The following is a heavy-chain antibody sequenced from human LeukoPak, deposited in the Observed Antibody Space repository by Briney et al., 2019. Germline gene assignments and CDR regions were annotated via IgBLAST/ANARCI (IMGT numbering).Heavy chain of an antibody. CDR2: LFSSGTT. Sequence: SETLSLTCTVSGGSISSYYWSWIRQPAGQGLEWIGRLFSSGTTNYNPSLKSRVTISGDTSNNQFSLKLTSVTAADPAVYYCAKVVLGLCSGTNCSQKDYNYSYNRDFGEKGPTFTVSS. J-gene: IGHJ6*03. CDR1: GGSISSYY. D-gene: IGHD2-2*01. CDR3: AKVVLGLCSGTNCSQKDYNYSYNRDF. V-gene: IGHV4-4*07.